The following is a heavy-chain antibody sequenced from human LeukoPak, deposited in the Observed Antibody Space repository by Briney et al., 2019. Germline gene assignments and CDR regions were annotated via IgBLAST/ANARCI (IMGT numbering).Heavy chain of an antibody. CDR2: IYTSGST. J-gene: IGHJ3*02. CDR1: GGSISSYY. Sequence: SETLSLTCTVSGGSISSYYWSWIRQPAGKGLEWIGRIYTSGSTNYNPSLKSRVTMSVDTSKNQFSLKLSSVTAADTAVYYCARESGSYGSDAFDIWGQGTMVTVSS. D-gene: IGHD1-26*01. V-gene: IGHV4-4*07. CDR3: ARESGSYGSDAFDI.